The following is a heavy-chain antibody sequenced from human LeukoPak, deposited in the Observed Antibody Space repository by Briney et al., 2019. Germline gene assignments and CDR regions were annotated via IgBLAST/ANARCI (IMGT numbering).Heavy chain of an antibody. D-gene: IGHD4-11*01. CDR2: IYYSGST. Sequence: SETLSLTCTVSGGSISSYYWSWIRQPPGKGLEWIGYIYYSGSTNYNPSLKSRVTISVDTSKNQFSLKLSSVTAADTAVYYCARGGSWTTVFYYYYGMDVWGQGTTVTVSS. CDR3: ARGGSWTTVFYYYYGMDV. CDR1: GGSISSYY. V-gene: IGHV4-59*12. J-gene: IGHJ6*02.